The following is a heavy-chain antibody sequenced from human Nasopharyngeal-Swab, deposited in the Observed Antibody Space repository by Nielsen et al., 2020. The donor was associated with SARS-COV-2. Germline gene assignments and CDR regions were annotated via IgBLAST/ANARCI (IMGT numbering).Heavy chain of an antibody. CDR3: GRDNYYKLDY. Sequence: GESLKISCAASGFTFSSYSMNWVRQAPGKGLEWVSYISSSSSTIYYADSVKGRFTISRDNAKNSLYLQMNSLKTEDTAVYYCGRDNYYKLDYWGQGTLVTVSS. CDR2: ISSSSSTI. CDR1: GFTFSSYS. J-gene: IGHJ4*02. V-gene: IGHV3-48*01. D-gene: IGHD1-26*01.